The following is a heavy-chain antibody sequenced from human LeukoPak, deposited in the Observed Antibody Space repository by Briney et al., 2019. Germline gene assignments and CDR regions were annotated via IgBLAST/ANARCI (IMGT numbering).Heavy chain of an antibody. J-gene: IGHJ4*02. CDR3: AKDPTGYYYDSSGYLLPDY. CDR1: GGSFSGYY. V-gene: IGHV3-30*02. Sequence: PSETLSLTCAVYGGSFSGYYWSWIRQPPGKGLEWVAFIRYDGSNKHYADSVKGRFTISRDNSKNTLYLQMNSLRAEDTAVYYCAKDPTGYYYDSSGYLLPDYWGQGTLVTVSS. CDR2: IRYDGSNK. D-gene: IGHD3-22*01.